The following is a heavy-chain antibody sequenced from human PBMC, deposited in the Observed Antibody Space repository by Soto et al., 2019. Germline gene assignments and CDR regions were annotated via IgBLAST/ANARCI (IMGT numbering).Heavy chain of an antibody. CDR1: GYTFTGYY. J-gene: IGHJ5*02. CDR3: ARDAAMFGLNWFDP. V-gene: IGHV1-2*04. Sequence: ASVKVSCKASGYTFTGYYMHWVRQAPGQGLEWMGWINPNSGGTNYAQKFQGWVTMTRDTSISTAYTELSRLRSDDTAVYYCARDAAMFGLNWFDPWGQGTLVTVSS. CDR2: INPNSGGT. D-gene: IGHD3-3*01.